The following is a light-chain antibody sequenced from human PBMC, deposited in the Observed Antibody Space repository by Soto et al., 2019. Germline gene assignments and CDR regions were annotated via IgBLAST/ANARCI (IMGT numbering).Light chain of an antibody. CDR1: SSNIGSNT. CDR3: AVWDDSVNACV. CDR2: SNT. Sequence: QSVLTQPPSVSETPGQRVTISCSGSSSNIGSNTVNWYRQLPETAPKLLIYSNTQRPSGVPDRFSGSKSGTSAALAISGLQSEDEADYYCAVWDDSVNACVFGTGTKVTVL. J-gene: IGLJ1*01. V-gene: IGLV1-44*01.